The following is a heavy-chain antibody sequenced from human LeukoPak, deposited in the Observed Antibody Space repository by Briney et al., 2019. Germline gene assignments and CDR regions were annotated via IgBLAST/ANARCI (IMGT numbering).Heavy chain of an antibody. V-gene: IGHV3-48*03. CDR1: GLTFSSYE. Sequence: GGSLRLSCAASGLTFSSYEMNWVRQAPGKGLEWVSYISSSGPTIYYADSVKGRFTISRDNAKNSLYLQMNSLRAEDTAVYYCARRYCSSSSCTLDYWGQGTLVTVSS. J-gene: IGHJ4*02. CDR3: ARRYCSSSSCTLDY. CDR2: ISSSGPTI. D-gene: IGHD2-2*01.